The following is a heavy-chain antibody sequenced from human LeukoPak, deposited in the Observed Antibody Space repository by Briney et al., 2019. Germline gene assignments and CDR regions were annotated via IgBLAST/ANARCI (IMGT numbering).Heavy chain of an antibody. Sequence: GGSLRLSCAASGFAFGDFWMSWVRQTPGKGLESVATIKQDGSAKEYVDSVKGRFTISRDNAKESLYLQMNNLRADVTGVYYCASNPITMVRGDYWGQGTLVTVSS. CDR2: IKQDGSAK. J-gene: IGHJ4*02. D-gene: IGHD3-10*01. CDR1: GFAFGDFW. CDR3: ASNPITMVRGDY. V-gene: IGHV3-7*01.